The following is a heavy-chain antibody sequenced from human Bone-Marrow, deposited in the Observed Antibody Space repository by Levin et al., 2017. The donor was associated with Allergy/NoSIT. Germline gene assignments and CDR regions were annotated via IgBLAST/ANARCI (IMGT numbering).Heavy chain of an antibody. CDR1: GYIFTTYY. J-gene: IGHJ6*02. CDR3: ARARGSSGWDYYYYYGMDV. V-gene: IGHV1-46*01. CDR2: INPSGGSA. D-gene: IGHD6-19*01. Sequence: VASVKVSCKASGYIFTTYYVHWVRQAPGQGLEWMGIINPSGGSANYAQNFQDRVTMSRDTPTTTVYMELSSLEFEVTAVYYCARARGSSGWDYYYYYGMDVWGQGTTVTVSS.